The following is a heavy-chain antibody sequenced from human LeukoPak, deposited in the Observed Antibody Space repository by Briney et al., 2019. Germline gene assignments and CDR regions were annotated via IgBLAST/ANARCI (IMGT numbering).Heavy chain of an antibody. CDR2: IKQDGSEK. CDR1: GFSFNNYR. D-gene: IGHD4-11*01. J-gene: IGHJ6*02. CDR3: ARVSRDFYSNYYYYYGMDV. V-gene: IGHV3-7*01. Sequence: GGSLRLSCVASGFSFNNYRMTWVRQAPGKGLEWVANIKQDGSEKQYVDSVKGRFTISRDNAKNSLYLQMNSLRAEDTAVYYCARVSRDFYSNYYYYYGMDVWGQGTTVTVSS.